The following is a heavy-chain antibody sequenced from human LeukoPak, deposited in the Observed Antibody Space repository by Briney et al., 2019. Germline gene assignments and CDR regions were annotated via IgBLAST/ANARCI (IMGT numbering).Heavy chain of an antibody. CDR3: AREVATIGYYFDY. CDR1: GGSISSGGYS. V-gene: IGHV4-30-2*01. J-gene: IGHJ4*02. CDR2: IYHSGST. Sequence: SQTLSLTCAVSGGSISSGGYSWSWIRQPPGKGLEWIGYIYHSGSTYYNPSLKSRVTISVDRSKNQFSLKLSSVTAADTAVYCCAREVATIGYYFDYWGQGTLVTVSS. D-gene: IGHD5-12*01.